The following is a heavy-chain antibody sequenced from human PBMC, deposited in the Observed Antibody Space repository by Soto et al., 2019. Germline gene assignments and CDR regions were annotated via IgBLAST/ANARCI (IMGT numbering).Heavy chain of an antibody. CDR1: GYTFTSYY. CDR2: INPSGGST. CDR3: AREHYYDSSGYAYRGLQH. Sequence: ASVNVSCKASGYTFTSYYMHWVRQAPGQGLEWMGIINPSGGSTSYAQKFQGRVTMTRDTSTSTVYMELSSLRSEDTAVYYCAREHYYDSSGYAYRGLQHWGQGTLVTVSS. D-gene: IGHD3-22*01. J-gene: IGHJ1*01. V-gene: IGHV1-46*03.